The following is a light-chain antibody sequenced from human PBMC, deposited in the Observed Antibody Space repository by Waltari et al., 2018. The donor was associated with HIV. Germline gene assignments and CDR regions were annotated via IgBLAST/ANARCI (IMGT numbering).Light chain of an antibody. V-gene: IGLV1-40*01. CDR3: QSFDSSLNGVV. Sequence: QSVLTQPPSVSGAPGQGVTISCTGSSSNIGAGYDVHWYQQLPGTAPKFLIFGCSNRPSGVPDRFSGSKSATSASLAITGLQAEDEADYYCQSFDSSLNGVVFGGGTKLTVL. J-gene: IGLJ2*01. CDR2: GCS. CDR1: SSNIGAGYD.